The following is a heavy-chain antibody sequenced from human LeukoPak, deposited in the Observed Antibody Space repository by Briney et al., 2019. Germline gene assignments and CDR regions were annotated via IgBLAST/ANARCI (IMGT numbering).Heavy chain of an antibody. CDR1: GYTFTSYG. J-gene: IGHJ6*03. CDR2: ISAYNGNT. CDR3: ARVYYGSSGYYYYYYMDV. V-gene: IGHV1-18*01. Sequence: ASVKVSCKASGYTFTSYGISWVRQAPGQGLEWMGWISAYNGNTNYAQKLQGRVTMTTDTSTSTAYMELRSLRSDDTAVYYCARVYYGSSGYYYYYYMDVWGKGTTVTVSS. D-gene: IGHD3-22*01.